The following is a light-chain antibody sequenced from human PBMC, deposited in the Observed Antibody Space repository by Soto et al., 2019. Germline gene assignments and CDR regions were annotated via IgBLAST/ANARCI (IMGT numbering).Light chain of an antibody. CDR3: MQALQAPLT. CDR1: QSLLHSNGYNY. J-gene: IGKJ1*01. V-gene: IGKV2-28*01. Sequence: DIVVTQSPLSLSVTPGEPASISCRSSQSLLHSNGYNYLDWYLQKPGQSPQLLIYLGSNRASGVPDRFSGSGSGTDFTLKISRVEAEDVGLYYCMQALQAPLTFGQGTKVEI. CDR2: LGS.